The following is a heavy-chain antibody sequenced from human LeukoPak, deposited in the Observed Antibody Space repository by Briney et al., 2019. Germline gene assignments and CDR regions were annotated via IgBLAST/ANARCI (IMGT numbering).Heavy chain of an antibody. CDR3: AKGRVTPGDP. D-gene: IGHD5/OR15-5a*01. Sequence: GGSLRLSCAASGFTFSNYAMSWVRQAPGKGPEWVSAVTSSGGSTYYADSVKGRFTISRDNSKNTLYLQMNSLRAEDTAVYYCAKGRVTPGDPWGQETLVTVSS. CDR2: VTSSGGST. J-gene: IGHJ5*02. CDR1: GFTFSNYA. V-gene: IGHV3-23*01.